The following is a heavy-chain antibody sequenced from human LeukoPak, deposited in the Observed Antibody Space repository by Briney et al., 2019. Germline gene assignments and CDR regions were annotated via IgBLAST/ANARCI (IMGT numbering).Heavy chain of an antibody. J-gene: IGHJ4*02. CDR1: GGSISSYY. CDR3: ARGVYIAAAQYGY. D-gene: IGHD6-13*01. CDR2: IYYSGTT. V-gene: IGHV4-59*01. Sequence: SETLSLTCTVSGGSISSYYWSWIRQPPGKGLEWIGYIYYSGTTNYNPSLKSRVTISVDTSKNQFSLKLSSVTAADTAVYYCARGVYIAAAQYGYGGQGTLVTVSS.